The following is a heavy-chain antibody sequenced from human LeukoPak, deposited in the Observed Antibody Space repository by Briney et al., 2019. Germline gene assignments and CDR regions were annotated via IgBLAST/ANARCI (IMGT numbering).Heavy chain of an antibody. CDR2: INHSGST. D-gene: IGHD2-21*01. CDR1: GGSFSAYY. Sequence: PSETLSLTCAVYGGSFSAYYWSWIRQPPGKGPEWIGEINHSGSTNYNPSPKSRVNISVDTSKNQFSLKLSSVTAADTAVYYCARVSRLWWARDIWGQGTMVTVSS. J-gene: IGHJ3*02. CDR3: ARVSRLWWARDI. V-gene: IGHV4-34*01.